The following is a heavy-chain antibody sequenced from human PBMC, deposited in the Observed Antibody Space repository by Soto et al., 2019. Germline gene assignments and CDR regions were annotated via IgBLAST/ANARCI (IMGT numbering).Heavy chain of an antibody. CDR3: ARMLGPGRSVSYFDY. CDR1: DGSISSRY. V-gene: IGHV4-59*11. D-gene: IGHD7-27*01. J-gene: IGHJ4*02. Sequence: SETLSLTCNVSDGSISSRYWTWIRQPPGKGLDWIGYIYYSGTTNYNPSLKGRATISLDTSKNQFSLKLKSVSAADTAVYYCARMLGPGRSVSYFDYWGQGALVTVSS. CDR2: IYYSGTT.